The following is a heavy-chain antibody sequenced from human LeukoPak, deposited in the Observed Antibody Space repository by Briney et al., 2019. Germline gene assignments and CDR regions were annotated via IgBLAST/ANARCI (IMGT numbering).Heavy chain of an antibody. CDR3: ARDSDYYDRGFDY. J-gene: IGHJ4*02. V-gene: IGHV3-48*02. D-gene: IGHD3-22*01. CDR2: ISSSSTPI. CDR1: GFTFSSYT. Sequence: GGSLRRYSAASGFTFSSYTMNWVREAPAQGLVWVSYISSSSTPIYYADSVKGRFTISRDNAKNSLYLQMNSLRDEDTAVYYCARDSDYYDRGFDYWGQGTLVTVSS.